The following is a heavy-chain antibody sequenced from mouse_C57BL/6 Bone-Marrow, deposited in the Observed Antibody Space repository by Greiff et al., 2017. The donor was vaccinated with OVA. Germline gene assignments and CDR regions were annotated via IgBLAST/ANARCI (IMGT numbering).Heavy chain of an antibody. J-gene: IGHJ1*03. CDR1: GYTFTSYG. CDR3: ARYDCGSLWCFDV. V-gene: IGHV1-81*01. CDR2: IYPRSGNT. D-gene: IGHD1-1*01. Sequence: VKLLESGAELARPGASVKLSCKASGYTFTSYGISWVKQRTGQGLEWIGEIYPRSGNTYYNEKFKGKATLTGDKSSSTAYMELRSLTSEDSAVYFCARYDCGSLWCFDVWGTGTTVTVSS.